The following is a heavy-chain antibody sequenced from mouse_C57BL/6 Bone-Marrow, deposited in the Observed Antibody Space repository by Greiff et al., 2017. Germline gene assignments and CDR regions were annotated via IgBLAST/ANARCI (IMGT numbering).Heavy chain of an antibody. CDR1: GYTFTNYW. J-gene: IGHJ1*03. D-gene: IGHD2-3*01. CDR2: LYPGGGYT. CDR3: ARRDDGYFDV. V-gene: IGHV1-63*01. Sequence: VQLQQSGAELVRPGTSVKMSCKASGYTFTNYWIGWAKQRPGHGLEWIGDLYPGGGYTNYNEKFKGKATLTADKSSSTAYMQFSSLTSEDSAIYYCARRDDGYFDVWGTGTTVTVSS.